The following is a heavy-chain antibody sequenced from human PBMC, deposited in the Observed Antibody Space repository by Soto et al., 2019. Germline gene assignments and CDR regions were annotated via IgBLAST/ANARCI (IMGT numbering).Heavy chain of an antibody. J-gene: IGHJ6*04. CDR2: IYPGDSDT. D-gene: IGHD3-10*01. CDR1: GYSFTSYW. Sequence: GESLKISCKGSGYSFTSYWIGWVRQMPGKGLEWMGIIYPGDSDTRYSPSFQGQVTISADKSISTAYLQWSSLKASDTAMYYCARDAYGSGSYYNYGYYGMDVWGKGTTVTVSS. V-gene: IGHV5-51*01. CDR3: ARDAYGSGSYYNYGYYGMDV.